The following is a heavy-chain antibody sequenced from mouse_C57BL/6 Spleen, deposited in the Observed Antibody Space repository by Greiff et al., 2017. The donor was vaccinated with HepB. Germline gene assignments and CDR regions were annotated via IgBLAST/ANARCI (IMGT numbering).Heavy chain of an antibody. V-gene: IGHV1-69*01. CDR3: ARGYGPFDY. D-gene: IGHD2-10*02. CDR2: IDPSDSYT. Sequence: QVQLQQSGAELVMPGASVKLSCKASGYTFTSYWMHWVKQRPGQGLEWIGEIDPSDSYTNYNQKFKGKSTLTVDKSSSTAYMQLSSLTSEDSAVYYCARGYGPFDYWGQGTTLTVSS. J-gene: IGHJ2*01. CDR1: GYTFTSYW.